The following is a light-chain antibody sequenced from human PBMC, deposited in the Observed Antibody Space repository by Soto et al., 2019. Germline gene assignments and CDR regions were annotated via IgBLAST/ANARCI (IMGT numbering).Light chain of an antibody. CDR3: QQSYSTPIS. CDR2: TAS. V-gene: IGKV1-39*01. J-gene: IGKJ5*01. Sequence: IRMTQSPSSLSASVGDRVTITCRASASISNYLNWYQQKPGKAPNLLMYTASNLQSGVPSRFSGSGSGTDFTLTISSLQPEDFATYYCQQSYSTPISFGQGTRLEI. CDR1: ASISNY.